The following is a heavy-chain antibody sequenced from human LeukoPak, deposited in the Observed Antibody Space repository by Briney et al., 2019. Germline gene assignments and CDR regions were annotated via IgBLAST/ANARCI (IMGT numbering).Heavy chain of an antibody. V-gene: IGHV3-9*01. D-gene: IGHD1-26*01. CDR1: GFTFDDYA. CDR3: AKDTGGGSYYDGLDAFDI. CDR2: ISWNSGSI. J-gene: IGHJ3*02. Sequence: GESLRLSCAASGFTFDDYAMHWVRQAPGKGLEWVSGISWNSGSIGYADSVKGRFTISRDNAKNSLYLQMNSLRAEDTALYYCAKDTGGGSYYDGLDAFDIWGQGTMVTVSS.